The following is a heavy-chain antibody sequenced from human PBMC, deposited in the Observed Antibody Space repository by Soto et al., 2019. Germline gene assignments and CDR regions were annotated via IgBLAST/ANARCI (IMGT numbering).Heavy chain of an antibody. Sequence: LTLSCAASGFTFDDYAMHWVRQAPGKGLEWVSGISWNSGSIGYADSVKGRFTISRDNAKNSLYLQMNSLRAEDTALYYCAKDILSTKTEGGALDIWGQGTMVTVSS. CDR1: GFTFDDYA. V-gene: IGHV3-9*01. J-gene: IGHJ3*02. CDR2: ISWNSGSI. D-gene: IGHD3-16*02. CDR3: AKDILSTKTEGGALDI.